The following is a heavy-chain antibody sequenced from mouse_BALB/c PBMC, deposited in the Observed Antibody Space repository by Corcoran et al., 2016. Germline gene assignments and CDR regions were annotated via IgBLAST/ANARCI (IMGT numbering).Heavy chain of an antibody. Sequence: LVKTGASVKISCKASGYSFTGYYMHWVKQSHGKSLEWIGYISCYNGATSYNQKFKGKATFTVDTSSNTAYLQLSSLTSEDTTVYYCARWVRRPDYWGQGTLSQSPQ. V-gene: IGHV1S34*01. D-gene: IGHD2-14*01. CDR2: ISCYNGAT. CDR1: GYSFTGYY. CDR3: ARWVRRPDY. J-gene: IGHJ2*01.